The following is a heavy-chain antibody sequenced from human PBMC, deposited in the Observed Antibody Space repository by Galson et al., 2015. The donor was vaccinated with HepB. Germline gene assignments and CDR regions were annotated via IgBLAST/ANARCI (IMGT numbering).Heavy chain of an antibody. Sequence: SLRLSCAASGFTFSSYGMHWVRQAPGKGLEWVAVIWYDGSNKYYADSVKGRFTISRDNSKNTLYLQMNSLRAEDTAVYYCAREYIGPRRVVNIVGATSHYYYYGMDVWGQGTTVTVSS. D-gene: IGHD1-26*01. CDR3: AREYIGPRRVVNIVGATSHYYYYGMDV. CDR2: IWYDGSNK. J-gene: IGHJ6*02. CDR1: GFTFSSYG. V-gene: IGHV3-33*08.